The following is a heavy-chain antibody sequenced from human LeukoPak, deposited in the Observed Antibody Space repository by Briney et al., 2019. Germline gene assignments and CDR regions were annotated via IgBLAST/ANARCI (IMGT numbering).Heavy chain of an antibody. V-gene: IGHV3-30*02. CDR3: ARVTRRGVIIIRGYYFDY. CDR1: GFTFSSYG. D-gene: IGHD3-10*01. J-gene: IGHJ4*02. Sequence: GGSLRLSCAASGFTFSSYGMHWVRQAPGKGLEWVAFIRYDGCNKYYADSVKGRFTISRDNAKNTLYLQMNSLRAEDTAVYYCARVTRRGVIIIRGYYFDYWGQGTLVTVSS. CDR2: IRYDGCNK.